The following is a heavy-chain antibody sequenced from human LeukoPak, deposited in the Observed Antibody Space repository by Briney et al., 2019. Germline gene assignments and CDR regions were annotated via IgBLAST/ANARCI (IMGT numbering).Heavy chain of an antibody. CDR3: ARRYSSSWFKPFDL. CDR1: GFTVSSNY. J-gene: IGHJ3*01. V-gene: IGHV3-53*01. D-gene: IGHD6-13*01. CDR2: IYSGGST. Sequence: PGGSLRLSCAASGFTVSSNYMSWVRQAPGKGLEWVSVIYSGGSTYYADSVKGRFTISRDNSKNTLYLQMNSLRDEETAVYYCARRYSSSWFKPFDLWGQGTMVTVSS.